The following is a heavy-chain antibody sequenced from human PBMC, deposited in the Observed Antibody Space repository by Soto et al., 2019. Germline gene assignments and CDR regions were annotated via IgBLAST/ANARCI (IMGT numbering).Heavy chain of an antibody. V-gene: IGHV1-46*01. Sequence: VKLSSKASRYTFTSNSLYWARHAPGKGLEWMGIINPSGGSTSYAQKFQGRVTMTRDTSTSTVYMELSSLRSEDTAVYYCARAGYSSGWFYFDYWGQGTLVTVSS. D-gene: IGHD6-19*01. CDR2: INPSGGST. CDR3: ARAGYSSGWFYFDY. J-gene: IGHJ4*02. CDR1: RYTFTSNS.